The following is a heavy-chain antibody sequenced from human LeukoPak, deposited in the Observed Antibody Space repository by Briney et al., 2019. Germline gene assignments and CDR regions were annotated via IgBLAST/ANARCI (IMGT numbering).Heavy chain of an antibody. CDR3: ARVRQYSSSFYFDY. D-gene: IGHD6-6*01. Sequence: PSETLSLTCTVSGGSISSSSYYWGWIRQPPGKGLEWIGSIYYSGSTYYNPSLKSRVTISVDASKNQFSLKLSSVTAADTAVYYCARVRQYSSSFYFDYWGQGTLVTVSS. V-gene: IGHV4-39*07. CDR1: GGSISSSSYY. CDR2: IYYSGST. J-gene: IGHJ4*02.